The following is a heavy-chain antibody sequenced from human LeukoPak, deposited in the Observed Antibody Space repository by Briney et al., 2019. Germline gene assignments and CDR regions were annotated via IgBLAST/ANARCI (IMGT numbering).Heavy chain of an antibody. D-gene: IGHD6-13*01. J-gene: IGHJ4*02. CDR3: AKDPYSSSLGLDY. CDR1: GFTFSSYG. Sequence: GGSLRLSCAASGFTFSSYGMHWVRQAPGKGLEWVAFIRYDGSNKYYADSVKGRFTISRDNSKNTLYLQMNSLRAEDTAVYYCAKDPYSSSLGLDYWGQGTLVTVSS. CDR2: IRYDGSNK. V-gene: IGHV3-30*02.